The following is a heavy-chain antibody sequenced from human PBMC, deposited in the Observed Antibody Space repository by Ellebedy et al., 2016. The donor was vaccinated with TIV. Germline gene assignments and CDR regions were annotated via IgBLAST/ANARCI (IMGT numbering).Heavy chain of an antibody. CDR1: GYTFTNYE. Sequence: ASVKVSCXTSGYTFTNYEISWVRQATGQGLEWMGWMNPKSGHTGYAQKFLSRLTLTRNTSVNTAYMELSSLKFEDTAVYYCARRRCCSSTTCKVKTIFGMMTPSPIDTWGRGTLVTVSS. V-gene: IGHV1-8*01. D-gene: IGHD2-2*01. CDR3: ARRRCCSSTTCKVKTIFGMMTPSPIDT. J-gene: IGHJ5*02. CDR2: MNPKSGHT.